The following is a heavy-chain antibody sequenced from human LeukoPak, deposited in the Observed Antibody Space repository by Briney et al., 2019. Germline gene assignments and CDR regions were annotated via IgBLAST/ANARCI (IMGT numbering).Heavy chain of an antibody. CDR2: INPSGGST. CDR1: GGTFSSYA. D-gene: IGHD6-6*01. Sequence: SVKVSCKASGGTFSSYAISWVRQAPGQGLEWMGIINPSGGSTSYAQKFQGRVTMTRDTSTSTVYMELSSLRSEDTAVYYCASLSVPYYYYGMDVWGQGTTVTVSS. J-gene: IGHJ6*02. V-gene: IGHV1-46*01. CDR3: ASLSVPYYYYGMDV.